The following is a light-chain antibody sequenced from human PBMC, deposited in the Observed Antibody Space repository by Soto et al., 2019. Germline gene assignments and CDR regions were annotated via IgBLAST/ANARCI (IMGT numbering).Light chain of an antibody. V-gene: IGLV2-14*01. CDR1: SSDVGGYNY. CDR2: DVS. CDR3: SSYTSSSTPRV. Sequence: QYALTQPASVSGSPGQSITISCTGTSSDVGGYNYVSWYQQHPGKAPKLMIYDVSNRPSGVSNRFSGSKSGNTASLTISGLQAEDEADYYCSSYTSSSTPRVFGGGTKLTVL. J-gene: IGLJ2*01.